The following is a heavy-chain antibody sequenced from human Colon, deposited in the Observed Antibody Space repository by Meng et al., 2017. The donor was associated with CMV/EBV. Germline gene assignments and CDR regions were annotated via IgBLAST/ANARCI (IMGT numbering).Heavy chain of an antibody. D-gene: IGHD2-2*01. J-gene: IGHJ5*02. Sequence: TFNGYYFHWHRQAPGEGLEWMGWVHPTSSETKAAEKFQGRVHMTSDTSITTVYMELHGLTSDDTAMYYCARAPIYCSNTDCYGNWFDPWGQGTLVTVSS. CDR3: ARAPIYCSNTDCYGNWFDP. CDR1: TFNGYY. V-gene: IGHV1-2*02. CDR2: VHPTSSET.